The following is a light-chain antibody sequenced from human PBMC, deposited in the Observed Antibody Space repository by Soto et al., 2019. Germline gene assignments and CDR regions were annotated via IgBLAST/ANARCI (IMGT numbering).Light chain of an antibody. CDR3: SSYTSSSNLV. Sequence: QSALTQPASVSGSPGQSITISCTGTSSDVGGYNYVSWYQQHPGKAPKLMIYEVSNRPSGVSNRFSGSKSSNTASLTISGLQAEDEADYYCSSYTSSSNLVFGGGTKLTVL. CDR1: SSDVGGYNY. CDR2: EVS. J-gene: IGLJ3*02. V-gene: IGLV2-14*01.